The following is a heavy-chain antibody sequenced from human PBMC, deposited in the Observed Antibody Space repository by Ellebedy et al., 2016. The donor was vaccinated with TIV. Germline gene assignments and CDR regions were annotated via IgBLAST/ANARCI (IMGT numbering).Heavy chain of an antibody. J-gene: IGHJ4*02. D-gene: IGHD1-1*01. CDR1: GFTFSSYA. CDR2: ISYSGSST. CDR3: ARDGNQLDY. V-gene: IGHV3-23*01. Sequence: GESLKISCTASGFTFSSYAMSWVRQAPGKGLEWVSGISYSGSSTFYADSVKGRFTISRDNAKNLLYLQMNRLRDEDTAVYYCARDGNQLDYWGQGTLVIVSS.